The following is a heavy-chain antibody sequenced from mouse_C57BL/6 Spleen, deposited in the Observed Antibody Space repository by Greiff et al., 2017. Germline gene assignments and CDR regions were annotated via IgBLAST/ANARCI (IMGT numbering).Heavy chain of an antibody. Sequence: QVQLKQSGAELVRPGTSVKVSCKASGYAFTNYLIEWVKQRPGQGLEWIGVINPGSGGTNYNEKFKGKATLTADKSSSTAYMQLNSLTSEDSAVYFCARDYGSSYDFDYWGQGTTLTVSS. D-gene: IGHD1-1*01. J-gene: IGHJ2*01. CDR3: ARDYGSSYDFDY. V-gene: IGHV1-54*01. CDR2: INPGSGGT. CDR1: GYAFTNYL.